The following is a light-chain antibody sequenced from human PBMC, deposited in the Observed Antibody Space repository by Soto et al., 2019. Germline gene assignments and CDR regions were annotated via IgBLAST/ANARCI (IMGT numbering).Light chain of an antibody. CDR3: QQFKA. Sequence: EIVMTQSPATLSVSQGERLSLSCRASQSVSSYLAWYQQKPGKAPRLLIYGESSRANGRPDRFRGGGAGTDFTLTISRLEPEDVAVYYWQQFKAFGQGTRLEIK. J-gene: IGKJ5*01. CDR1: QSVSSY. CDR2: GES. V-gene: IGKV3D-15*01.